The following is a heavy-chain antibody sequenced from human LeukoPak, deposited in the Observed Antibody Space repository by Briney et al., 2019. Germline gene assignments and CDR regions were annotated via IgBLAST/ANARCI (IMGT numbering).Heavy chain of an antibody. Sequence: GGSLALSCAASGFSFSSYAMSWVRQAPGKGLEWVSTISDTTSATYYADSVKGRFTIFRDNSKNTLYLQMSNLGAEDAAVYFCAKTYCCRGSCHSYLPYYFDSWGQGILVTVSS. CDR1: GFSFSSYA. V-gene: IGHV3-23*01. J-gene: IGHJ4*02. D-gene: IGHD2-15*01. CDR2: ISDTTSAT. CDR3: AKTYCCRGSCHSYLPYYFDS.